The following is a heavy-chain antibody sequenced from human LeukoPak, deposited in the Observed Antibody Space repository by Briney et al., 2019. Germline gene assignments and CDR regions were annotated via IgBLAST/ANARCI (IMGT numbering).Heavy chain of an antibody. V-gene: IGHV3-74*01. D-gene: IGHD3-3*01. J-gene: IGHJ6*02. CDR1: GFTFSSYW. CDR2: INSDGSST. Sequence: PGGSLRLSCAASGFTFSSYWTHWVRQAPGKGLVWVSRINSDGSSTSYADSVKGRFTISRDNAKNTLYLQINSLRAEDTAVYYCAREKVDITIFGVGSYYYYFGMDVWGQGTTVTVSS. CDR3: AREKVDITIFGVGSYYYYFGMDV.